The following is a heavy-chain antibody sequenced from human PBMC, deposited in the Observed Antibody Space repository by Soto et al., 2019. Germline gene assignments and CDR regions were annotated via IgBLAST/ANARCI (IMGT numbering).Heavy chain of an antibody. J-gene: IGHJ5*02. CDR1: GFTFDDYG. CDR2: INWNGGST. Sequence: EVQLVESGGGVVRPGGSLRLSCAASGFTFDDYGMSWVRQAPGKGLEWVSGINWNGGSTGYTDSVKGRFTISRDNAKNALYLQMNSLRAEDTALYHCARDRRYSSSSWWFDPWGQGTLVTVSS. D-gene: IGHD6-6*01. V-gene: IGHV3-20*01. CDR3: ARDRRYSSSSWWFDP.